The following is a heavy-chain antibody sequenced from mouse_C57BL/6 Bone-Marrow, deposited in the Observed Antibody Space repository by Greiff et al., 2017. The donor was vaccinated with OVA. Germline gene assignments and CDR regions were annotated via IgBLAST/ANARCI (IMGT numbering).Heavy chain of an antibody. D-gene: IGHD1-1*01. CDR2: IYPGSGST. CDR1: GYTFTSYW. Sequence: QVQLQQPGAELVKPGASVKMSCKASGYTFTSYWITWVKQRPGQGLEWIGDIYPGSGSTNYNEKFKSKATLTVDTSSSTAYMQLSSLTSEDSAVYDCARYYGSSSGYYAMDYWGQGTSVTVSS. V-gene: IGHV1-55*01. J-gene: IGHJ4*01. CDR3: ARYYGSSSGYYAMDY.